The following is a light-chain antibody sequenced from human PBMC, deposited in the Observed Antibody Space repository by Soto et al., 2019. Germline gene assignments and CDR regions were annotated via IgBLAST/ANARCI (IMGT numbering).Light chain of an antibody. Sequence: QAVVTQPPSVSGAPGQRVTISCTGSSSNIGAGYDVHWYQQLPGTAPKLLIYGNSNRPSGVPDRFSGSKSGTSASLAITGLRAEDEADYSCQSYDSSLSGSVFGGGTKVTVL. CDR1: SSNIGAGYD. CDR2: GNS. J-gene: IGLJ3*02. CDR3: QSYDSSLSGSV. V-gene: IGLV1-40*01.